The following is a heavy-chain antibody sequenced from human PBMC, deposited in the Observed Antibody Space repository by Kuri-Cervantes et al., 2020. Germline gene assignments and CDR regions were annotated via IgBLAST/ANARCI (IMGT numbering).Heavy chain of an antibody. CDR2: IYTGGNT. CDR3: AKDGGAGYSTPKVYYYYGMDV. J-gene: IGHJ6*02. D-gene: IGHD6-13*01. Sequence: GESLKISCAASGFTVASNYMIWVRQAPGKGLECVSVIYTGGNTFYADSVKGRFTISRDNSKNTLYLQMNSLRAEDTAVYYCAKDGGAGYSTPKVYYYYGMDVWGQGTTVTVSS. V-gene: IGHV3-66*02. CDR1: GFTVASNY.